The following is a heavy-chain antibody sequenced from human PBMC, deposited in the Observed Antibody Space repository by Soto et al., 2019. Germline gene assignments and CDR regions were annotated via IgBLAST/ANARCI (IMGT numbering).Heavy chain of an antibody. Sequence: SETLSLTSSVSGGSMSSYYWSWIRQPPGKGLEWIGFIYYSGSASYNPSLKSRVTMSVDTSKNQFSLKLRSVTAADTAVYYCARRYFDLYYFDYWGQGTLVTVSS. CDR1: GGSMSSYY. D-gene: IGHD3-9*01. CDR3: ARRYFDLYYFDY. J-gene: IGHJ4*02. CDR2: IYYSGSA. V-gene: IGHV4-59*08.